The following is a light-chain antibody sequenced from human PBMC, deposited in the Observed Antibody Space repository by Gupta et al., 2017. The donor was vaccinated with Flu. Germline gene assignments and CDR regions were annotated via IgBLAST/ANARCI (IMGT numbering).Light chain of an antibody. CDR3: CSYGPSNF. V-gene: IGLV2-11*01. Sequence: QSALTQPRSVSGSPGQSVAISCTGTSSDIGRYNYVSWYQQRPGKPPKLIIYDVSARPSGVPDRFTGSKSGNAASLTISGLQPEDEADYHCCSYGPSNFFGGGTKLTVL. J-gene: IGLJ2*01. CDR1: SSDIGRYNY. CDR2: DVS.